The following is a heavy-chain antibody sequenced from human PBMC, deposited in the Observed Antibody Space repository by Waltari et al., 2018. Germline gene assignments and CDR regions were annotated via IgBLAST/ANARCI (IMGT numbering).Heavy chain of an antibody. J-gene: IGHJ4*02. V-gene: IGHV5-51*01. Sequence: EVQLVQSGAEAKKPGESLKISCKGSGYSFTTYWIGWVRQMPGKGLEWMGFVYAGDSDTRYSPSFKGQVIISVDKSISTAYLQWSNLKASDTAMYFCAREKGFSSGNFDYWGQGTLVTVSS. CDR2: VYAGDSDT. CDR3: AREKGFSSGNFDY. CDR1: GYSFTTYW. D-gene: IGHD6-25*01.